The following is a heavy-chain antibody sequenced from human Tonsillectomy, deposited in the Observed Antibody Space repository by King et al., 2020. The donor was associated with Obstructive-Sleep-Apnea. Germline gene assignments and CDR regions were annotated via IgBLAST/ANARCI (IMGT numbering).Heavy chain of an antibody. CDR3: AREGLGAYCGGDCYRYYYYGMDV. Sequence: QLQESGPGLVKPSETLSLTCTVSGGSISSSSYYWGWIRQPPGKGLGWIGRIYYSVSTYYNPSLKRRVTILVKTSKNQFSLKLSSVTATDTAVYYCAREGLGAYCGGDCYRYYYYGMDVRGQGTTVTVSS. CDR1: GGSISSSSYY. CDR2: IYYSVST. V-gene: IGHV4-39*07. D-gene: IGHD2-21*02. J-gene: IGHJ6*02.